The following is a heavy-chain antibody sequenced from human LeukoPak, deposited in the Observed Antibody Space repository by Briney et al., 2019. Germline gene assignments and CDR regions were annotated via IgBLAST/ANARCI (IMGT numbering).Heavy chain of an antibody. CDR1: GYTFTSYG. CDR3: ARDGYYYDSSGYYPFWY. CDR2: ISAYNGNT. Sequence: ASVKVSCKASGYTFTSYGISWVRQAPGRGLEWMGWISAYNGNTNYAQKLQGRVTMTTDTSTSTAYMELRSLRSDDTAVYYCARDGYYYDSSGYYPFWYWGQGTLVTVSS. D-gene: IGHD3-22*01. J-gene: IGHJ4*02. V-gene: IGHV1-18*01.